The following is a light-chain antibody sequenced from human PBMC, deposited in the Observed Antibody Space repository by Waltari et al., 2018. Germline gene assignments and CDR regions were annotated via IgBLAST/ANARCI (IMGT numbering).Light chain of an antibody. J-gene: IGKJ4*01. CDR1: QGISSY. CDR2: AAS. Sequence: IQLTQSPSSLSASVGDRVTITCRASQGISSYLAWYQQKPGKAPNLLIYAASTLQSGVPSRFSGSGSGTDVTLTISSLQPEDFATYYCQQFDSYPLTFGGGTKVEIK. V-gene: IGKV1-9*01. CDR3: QQFDSYPLT.